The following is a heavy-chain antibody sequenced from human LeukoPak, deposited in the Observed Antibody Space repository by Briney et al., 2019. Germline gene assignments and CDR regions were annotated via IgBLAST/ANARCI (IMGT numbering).Heavy chain of an antibody. J-gene: IGHJ4*02. CDR2: ISYDGSNK. D-gene: IGHD6-19*01. Sequence: GGSLRLSCAASGFTFSSYAMHWVRQAPGKGLEWVAVISYDGSNKYYADSVKGRFTISRDNSKNTLYLQMNSLRAEDTAVYYCARISSGWDEFYFDYWGQGTLVTVSS. V-gene: IGHV3-30-3*01. CDR1: GFTFSSYA. CDR3: ARISSGWDEFYFDY.